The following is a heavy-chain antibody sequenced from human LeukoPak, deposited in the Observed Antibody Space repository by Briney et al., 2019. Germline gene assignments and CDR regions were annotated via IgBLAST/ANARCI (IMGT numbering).Heavy chain of an antibody. CDR1: GFTLSSYW. Sequence: GGSLRLSCAASGFTLSSYWMSLVRQAPGKGLEWVANIKEDGSEKNYVDSVKGQFTISRDNAKNSLYLQMNGLRADDTAVYYCARGGGNFDHWGQGTLVTVSS. V-gene: IGHV3-7*05. CDR3: ARGGGNFDH. CDR2: IKEDGSEK. J-gene: IGHJ4*02. D-gene: IGHD1-26*01.